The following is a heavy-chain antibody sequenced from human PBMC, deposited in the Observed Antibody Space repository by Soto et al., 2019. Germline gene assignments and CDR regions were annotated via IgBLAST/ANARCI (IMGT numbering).Heavy chain of an antibody. D-gene: IGHD6-13*01. CDR3: VRYVAGVGTDWFDP. Sequence: QVQLRESGPGLGKPSETLSLTCSVSGDSSSTSYWSWIRQPAEKRPEWIGCIHSTGNSHYNPSLRSRFSMSMDRSKNEIYLAVTSVSAAASAVYYCVRYVAGVGTDWFDPWGQGTLVNVSS. CDR1: GDSSSTSY. J-gene: IGHJ5*02. V-gene: IGHV4-4*07. CDR2: IHSTGNS.